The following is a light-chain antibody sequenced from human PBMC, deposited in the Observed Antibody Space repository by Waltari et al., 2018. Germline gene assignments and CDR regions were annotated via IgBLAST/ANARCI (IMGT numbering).Light chain of an antibody. J-gene: IGKJ4*01. CDR2: LGS. CDR1: QSLLQSNGYNY. Sequence: PGETASISCRSSQSLLQSNGYNYLDWYLQKPGQSPQLLIYLGSNRASGVPDRFSGSGSGTDFTLKISRVEAEDVGVYYCMQALQLPVTFGGGTKVEIK. CDR3: MQALQLPVT. V-gene: IGKV2-28*01.